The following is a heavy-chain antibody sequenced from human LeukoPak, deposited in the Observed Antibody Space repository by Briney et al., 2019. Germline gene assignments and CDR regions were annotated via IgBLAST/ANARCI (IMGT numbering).Heavy chain of an antibody. CDR1: GFTFSSYA. CDR2: ISGSGGST. V-gene: IGHV3-23*01. CDR3: AKPLYDYVWGSYRARDY. J-gene: IGHJ4*02. D-gene: IGHD3-16*02. Sequence: GRPLRLSCAASGFTFSSYAMSWVRQAPGKGLEWVSAISGSGGSTYYADSVKGRFTISRDNSKNTLYLQMNSLRAEDTAVYYCAKPLYDYVWGSYRARDYWGQGTLVTVSS.